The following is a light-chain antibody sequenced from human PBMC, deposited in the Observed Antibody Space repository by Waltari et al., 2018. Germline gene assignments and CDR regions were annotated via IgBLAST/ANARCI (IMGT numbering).Light chain of an antibody. CDR3: QQYNSYWT. Sequence: DIQMTQSPSTLSASVGDRVTIPCRASQSISSWLAWYQQKPGKAPKLLIYDASSLESGGPSRFSGSGSGTEFTLTISSLQPDDFATYYCQQYNSYWTFGQGTKVEIK. J-gene: IGKJ1*01. CDR2: DAS. V-gene: IGKV1-5*01. CDR1: QSISSW.